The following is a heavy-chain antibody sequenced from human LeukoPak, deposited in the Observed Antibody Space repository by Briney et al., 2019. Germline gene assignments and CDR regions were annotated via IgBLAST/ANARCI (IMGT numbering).Heavy chain of an antibody. D-gene: IGHD4-17*01. V-gene: IGHV4-39*01. CDR1: GGSISSSSYY. Sequence: SETLSLTCTASGGSISSSSYYWGWIRQPPGKGLEWIGSIYYSGSTYYNPSLKSRVTISVDTSKNQFSLKLSSVTAADTAVYYCARGARSGTVTTGLRDAFDIWGQGTMVTVSS. J-gene: IGHJ3*02. CDR2: IYYSGST. CDR3: ARGARSGTVTTGLRDAFDI.